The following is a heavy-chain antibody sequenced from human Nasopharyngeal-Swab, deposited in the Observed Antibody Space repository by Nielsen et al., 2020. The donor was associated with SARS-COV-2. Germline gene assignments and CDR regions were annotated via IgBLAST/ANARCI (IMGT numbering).Heavy chain of an antibody. CDR2: IDPSDSYT. CDR3: ARQGESINNDY. CDR1: GYSFTGYW. D-gene: IGHD5-12*01. J-gene: IGHJ4*02. Sequence: KVSCKGSGYSFTGYWISWVRQMPGKGLEWMGRIDPSDSYTNYSPSFQGHVTISADKSISTAYLQWSSLKASDTAMYYCARQGESINNDYWGQGTLVTVSS. V-gene: IGHV5-10-1*01.